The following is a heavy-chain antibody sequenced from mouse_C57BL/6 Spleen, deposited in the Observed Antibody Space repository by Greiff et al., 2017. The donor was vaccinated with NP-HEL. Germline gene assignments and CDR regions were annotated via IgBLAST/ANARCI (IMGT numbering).Heavy chain of an antibody. V-gene: IGHV5-17*01. J-gene: IGHJ2*01. CDR2: ISSGSSTI. D-gene: IGHD2-3*01. CDR3: ARNGYYDFDY. Sequence: EVQGVESGGGLVKPGGSLKLSCAASGFTFSDYGMHWVRQAPEKGLEWVAYISSGSSTIYYADTVKGRFTISRDNAKNTLFLQMTSLRSEDTAMYYCARNGYYDFDYWGQGTTLTVSS. CDR1: GFTFSDYG.